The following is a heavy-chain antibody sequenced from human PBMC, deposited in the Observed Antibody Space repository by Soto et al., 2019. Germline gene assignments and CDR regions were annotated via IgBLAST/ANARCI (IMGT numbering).Heavy chain of an antibody. Sequence: QVQLQESGPGLVKPSQTLSLTCTVSGGSISSGGYYWSWIRQHPGKGLEWIGYIYYSGSTYYNPALKSRVTISVDTSKNPFSLKLSSVTAADTAVYYCARGRSSTSPYPIGYWGQGTLVTVSS. CDR1: GGSISSGGYY. J-gene: IGHJ4*02. CDR3: ARGRSSTSPYPIGY. V-gene: IGHV4-31*03. CDR2: IYYSGST. D-gene: IGHD2-2*01.